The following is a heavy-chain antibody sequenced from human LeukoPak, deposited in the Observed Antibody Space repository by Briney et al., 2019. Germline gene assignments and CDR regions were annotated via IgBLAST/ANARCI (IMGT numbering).Heavy chain of an antibody. D-gene: IGHD2-2*01. J-gene: IGHJ4*02. CDR2: ISGSGGST. Sequence: GGSLRLSCAASGFTFSSYAMSWVRQAPGKGLDWVSAISGSGGSTYYADSVKGRFTISRDNSKNTLYLQMNSLRAEDTAVYYCAKDGGGYCSSTSCPNGYWGQGTLVTVSS. CDR1: GFTFSSYA. CDR3: AKDGGGYCSSTSCPNGY. V-gene: IGHV3-23*01.